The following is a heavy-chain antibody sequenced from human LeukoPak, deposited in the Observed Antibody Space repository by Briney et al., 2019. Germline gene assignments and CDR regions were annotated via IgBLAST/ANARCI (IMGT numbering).Heavy chain of an antibody. CDR1: GFSLSTSGMC. V-gene: IGHV2-70*11. CDR2: IDWDDDK. CDR3: ARIGCSSGRKYYFDY. Sequence: SGPTLVNPTQTLKLTCTFSGFSLSTSGMCVSWIRQPPAKALEWLARIDWDDDKYYTTSLKTRLTISKDTSKDQVVLTMTNMDPVDTATYYCARIGCSSGRKYYFDYWGQGTLVTVSS. D-gene: IGHD6-19*01. J-gene: IGHJ4*02.